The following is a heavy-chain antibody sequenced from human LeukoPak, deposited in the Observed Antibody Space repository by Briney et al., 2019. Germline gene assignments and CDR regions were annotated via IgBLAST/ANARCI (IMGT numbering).Heavy chain of an antibody. CDR1: GFSFSSYG. Sequence: GRSLRLSCAASGFSFSSYGIYWVRQAPGKGLEWVAVIWHDGSSQYYPDSVKGRFTISRDNSKNTLYLQMNSLRVEDAAVYYCAKDAGNYGGNSRFDPWGQGTLVTVSS. CDR2: IWHDGSSQ. CDR3: AKDAGNYGGNSRFDP. D-gene: IGHD4-23*01. J-gene: IGHJ5*02. V-gene: IGHV3-33*06.